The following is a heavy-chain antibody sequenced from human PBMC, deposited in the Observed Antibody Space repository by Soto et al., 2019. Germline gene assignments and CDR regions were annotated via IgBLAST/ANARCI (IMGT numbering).Heavy chain of an antibody. V-gene: IGHV4-39*01. CDR3: ARSPPTAEEYFQH. J-gene: IGHJ1*01. CDR1: GGSISSSSYY. Sequence: SETLSLTCTVSGGSISSSSYYWGWIRQPPGKGLEWIGSIYYSGSTYYNPSLKSRVTISVDTSKNQFSLKLSSVTAADTAVYYCARSPPTAEEYFQHWGQGTLVTVSS. CDR2: IYYSGST.